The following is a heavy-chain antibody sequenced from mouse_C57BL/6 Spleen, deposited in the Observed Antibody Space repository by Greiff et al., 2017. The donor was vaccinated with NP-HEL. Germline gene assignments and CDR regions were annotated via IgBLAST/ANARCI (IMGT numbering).Heavy chain of an antibody. D-gene: IGHD3-1*01. J-gene: IGHJ2*01. V-gene: IGHV1-50*01. Sequence: QVQLQQPGAELVKPGASVKLSCKASGYTFTSYWMQWVKQRPGQGLEWIGEIDPSDSYTNYNQKFKGKATLTVDTSSSTAYMQLISLTSEDSAVYYCARPTRGGAFDDWGQGTTLTVSS. CDR1: GYTFTSYW. CDR2: IDPSDSYT. CDR3: ARPTRGGAFDD.